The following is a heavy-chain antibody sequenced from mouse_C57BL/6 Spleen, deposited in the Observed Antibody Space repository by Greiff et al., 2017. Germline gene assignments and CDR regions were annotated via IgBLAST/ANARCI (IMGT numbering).Heavy chain of an antibody. Sequence: QVQLKESGAELARPGASVKMSCKASGYTFTSYTMHWVKQRPGQGLEWIGYINPSSGYTKYNQKFKDKATLTADKSSSTAYMQLSSLTSEDSAVYYCARSGVTGNFDYWGQGTTLTVSS. V-gene: IGHV1-4*01. CDR2: INPSSGYT. J-gene: IGHJ2*01. CDR3: ARSGVTGNFDY. CDR1: GYTFTSYT. D-gene: IGHD4-1*01.